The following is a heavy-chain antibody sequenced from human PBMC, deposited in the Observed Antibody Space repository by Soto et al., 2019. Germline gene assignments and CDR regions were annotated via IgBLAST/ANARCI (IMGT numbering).Heavy chain of an antibody. J-gene: IGHJ3*02. CDR3: ARVSYYYDSGVYYNSGLDI. D-gene: IGHD3-22*01. V-gene: IGHV1-3*01. CDR2: INAGKGNT. CDR1: GYTFTSHA. Sequence: QVQLVQSGAEVKKPGASVKVSCKASGYTFTSHAMHWVRQAPGQRLEWMGWINAGKGNTKYSQKFQGRVTMIRDTSASIAYMELSSLKSEDTAVYYCARVSYYYDSGVYYNSGLDIWGPGTMVTVSP.